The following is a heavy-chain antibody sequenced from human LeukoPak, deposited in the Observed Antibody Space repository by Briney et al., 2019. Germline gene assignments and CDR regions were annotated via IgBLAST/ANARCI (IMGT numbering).Heavy chain of an antibody. V-gene: IGHV3-23*05. CDR3: AKISTVTENFDH. Sequence: PGGSLRLSCAASGFAFGNYAMGWVRQAAGKGLEWVSSIDSSGTYTPSAESVKGRFTISRDNSENTMYLQLNSLRAEDTAVYSCAKISTVTENFDHWGQGTLVTVSS. CDR1: GFAFGNYA. J-gene: IGHJ4*02. D-gene: IGHD4-17*01. CDR2: IDSSGTYT.